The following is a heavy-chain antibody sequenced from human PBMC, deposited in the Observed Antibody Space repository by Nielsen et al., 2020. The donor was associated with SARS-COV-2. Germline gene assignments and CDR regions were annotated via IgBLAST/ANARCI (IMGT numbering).Heavy chain of an antibody. CDR1: GYTPTELS. Sequence: ASVKVSCKVSGYTPTELSMHWVRQAPGKGLEWMGGFDPEDGETIYAQKFQGRVTMTEDTSTDTAYMELSSLRSEDTAVYYCATTPAYWATITGTTGNFDYWGQGTLVTVSS. D-gene: IGHD1-7*01. CDR2: FDPEDGET. CDR3: ATTPAYWATITGTTGNFDY. J-gene: IGHJ4*02. V-gene: IGHV1-24*01.